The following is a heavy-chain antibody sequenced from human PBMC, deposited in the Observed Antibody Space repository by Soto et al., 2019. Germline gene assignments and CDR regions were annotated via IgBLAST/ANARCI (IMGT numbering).Heavy chain of an antibody. V-gene: IGHV1-2*02. CDR2: INPNSADT. Sequence: ASVKVSCKASGYTFTGYYMHWGRQAPGQGLEGMGWINPNSADTDYAQTFQGRVTMTRDTSISTAYMEMSSPRSDDTALYYCARAGYSSSPVYGMDVWGQGTTVTVSS. J-gene: IGHJ6*02. CDR3: ARAGYSSSPVYGMDV. D-gene: IGHD6-13*01. CDR1: GYTFTGYY.